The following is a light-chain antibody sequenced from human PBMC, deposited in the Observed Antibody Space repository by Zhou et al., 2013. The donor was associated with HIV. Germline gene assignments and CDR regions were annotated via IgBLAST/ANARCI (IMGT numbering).Light chain of an antibody. Sequence: EVVLTQSPVTLSLSPGERATLSCRASQSVRNYLAWYQQKCGQAPRLLIYDTSNRATGIPARFSGSGSGTDFTLTISSLEPEDFAVYYCQQRSDWPITFGQG. CDR3: QQRSDWPIT. CDR2: DTS. CDR1: QSVRNY. J-gene: IGKJ5*01. V-gene: IGKV3-11*01.